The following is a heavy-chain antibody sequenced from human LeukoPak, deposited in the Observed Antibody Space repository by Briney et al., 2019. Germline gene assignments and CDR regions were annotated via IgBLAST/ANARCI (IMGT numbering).Heavy chain of an antibody. CDR2: IIPIFGTA. Sequence: SVKVSCKASGGTFSSYAISWVRQAPGQGLEWMGGIIPIFGTANYAQKFQGRVTITADKSTSTAYMELSSLRSEDTAVYYCAXXXXXXXGATNPYYYYMDVWGKGTTVTVSS. CDR3: AXXXXXXXGATNPYYYYMDV. V-gene: IGHV1-69*06. CDR1: GGTFSSYA. J-gene: IGHJ6*03. D-gene: IGHD1-26*01.